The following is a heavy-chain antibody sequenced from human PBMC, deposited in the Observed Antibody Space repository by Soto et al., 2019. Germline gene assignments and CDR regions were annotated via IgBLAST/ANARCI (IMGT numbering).Heavy chain of an antibody. CDR2: IYYSGST. J-gene: IGHJ4*02. Sequence: SETLSLTCTVSGGSISSYYWSWIRQPPGKGLEWIGYIYYSGSTNYNPSLKSRVTISVDTSKNQFSLKLSSVTAADTAVYYCARGQGYYYDSSGYYYDFFFDYWGQGTLATVTS. V-gene: IGHV4-59*01. CDR3: ARGQGYYYDSSGYYYDFFFDY. CDR1: GGSISSYY. D-gene: IGHD3-22*01.